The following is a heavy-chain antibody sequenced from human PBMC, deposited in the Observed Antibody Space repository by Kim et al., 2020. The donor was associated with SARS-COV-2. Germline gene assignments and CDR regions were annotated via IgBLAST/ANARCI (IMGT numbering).Heavy chain of an antibody. Sequence: SETLSLTCTVSGGSISSYYWSWIRQPAGKGLEWMGRIYTSGSTNYNPSLKSRVTMSVDTSKNQVSLKLNSVTAADTAVYYCAREKKQWLVNWFDPWGQGTLVTVSS. CDR2: IYTSGST. CDR1: GGSISSYY. J-gene: IGHJ5*02. V-gene: IGHV4-4*07. D-gene: IGHD6-19*01. CDR3: AREKKQWLVNWFDP.